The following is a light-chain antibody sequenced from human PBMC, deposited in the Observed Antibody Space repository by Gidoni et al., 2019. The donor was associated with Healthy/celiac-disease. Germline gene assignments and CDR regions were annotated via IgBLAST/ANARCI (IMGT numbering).Light chain of an antibody. CDR3: QQYDNLPRALT. J-gene: IGKJ4*01. Sequence: DIQMTQSPSSLSASVGDRVTITCQASQDISNYLNWYQQKPGKAPKLLIYEASNLETGVPSRFSGSGSGTDFTFTISSLQPEDIATYYCQQYDNLPRALTFGGGTKVEIK. CDR1: QDISNY. V-gene: IGKV1-33*01. CDR2: EAS.